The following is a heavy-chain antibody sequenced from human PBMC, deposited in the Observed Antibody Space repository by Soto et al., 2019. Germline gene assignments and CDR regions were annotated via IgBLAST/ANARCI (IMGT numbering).Heavy chain of an antibody. Sequence: PGGSLRLSCAASGFTFSSYAMSWVRQAPGKGLEWVSAISGSGGSTYYADSVKGRFTISRDNSKNTLYLQMNSLRAEDTAVYYCSKGEVLGSTSCYMVTLFCYYYYGMDVWGQGTTVTVSS. CDR3: SKGEVLGSTSCYMVTLFCYYYYGMDV. J-gene: IGHJ6*02. D-gene: IGHD2-2*02. V-gene: IGHV3-23*01. CDR2: ISGSGGST. CDR1: GFTFSSYA.